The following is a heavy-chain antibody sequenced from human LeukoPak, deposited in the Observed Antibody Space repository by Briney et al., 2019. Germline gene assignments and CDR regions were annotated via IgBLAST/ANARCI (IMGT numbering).Heavy chain of an antibody. J-gene: IGHJ5*02. Sequence: ASVKVSCKASGYTFTSYYMHWVRQAPGQGLEWMGWMNPNSGNTGYAQKFQGRVTMTRNTSISTAYMELSSLRSEDTAVYYCARGGLYYYGSGSYFYWFDPWGQGTLVTVSS. D-gene: IGHD3-10*01. CDR3: ARGGLYYYGSGSYFYWFDP. CDR2: MNPNSGNT. V-gene: IGHV1-8*02. CDR1: GYTFTSYY.